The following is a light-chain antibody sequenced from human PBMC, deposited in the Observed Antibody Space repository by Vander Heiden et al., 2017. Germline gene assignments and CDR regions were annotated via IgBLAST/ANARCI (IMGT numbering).Light chain of an antibody. V-gene: IGLV2-14*03. Sequence: QSALTQPASVSGSPGQSITIPCSGTSSDVGGYNYVSWYQQHPGKAPKLMIFDVSNRPSGVSNRFSGSKSGNTASLTISGLQAEDEADYYCCSYTSSSTLYVFGTGTKVTVL. CDR3: CSYTSSSTLYV. J-gene: IGLJ1*01. CDR2: DVS. CDR1: SSDVGGYNY.